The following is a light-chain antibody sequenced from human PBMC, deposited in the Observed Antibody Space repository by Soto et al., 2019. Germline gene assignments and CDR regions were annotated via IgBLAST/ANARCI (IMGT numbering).Light chain of an antibody. V-gene: IGLV3-21*02. CDR2: DDN. CDR3: QLWDSRSEHYV. J-gene: IGLJ1*01. CDR1: DIGTKS. Sequence: SYELTQPPSLSVAPGQTADITCGGNDIGTKSVHWYQHRPGQAPVLVLYDDNDRPSGIPARFSCFNSGDMATLTISRVEAGDEADYYSQLWDSRSEHYVFGPGTKLTVL.